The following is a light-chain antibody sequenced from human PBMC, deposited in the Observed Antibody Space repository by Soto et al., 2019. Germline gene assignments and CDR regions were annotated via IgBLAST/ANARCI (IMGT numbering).Light chain of an antibody. V-gene: IGLV2-14*01. J-gene: IGLJ1*01. CDR2: EVT. Sequence: QSALTQPASVSGSPGQSIAISCTGSSSYVGIYNYVSWYQQHPGKVPKLIIYEVTNRPSGVSNRFSGSKSGNTASLTISGLQAEDEADYYCSSYTTSSTRVFGTGTKAPS. CDR3: SSYTTSSTRV. CDR1: SSYVGIYNY.